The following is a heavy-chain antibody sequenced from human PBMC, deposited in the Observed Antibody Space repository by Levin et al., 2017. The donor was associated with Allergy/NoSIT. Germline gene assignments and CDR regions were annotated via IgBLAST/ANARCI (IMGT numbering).Heavy chain of an antibody. V-gene: IGHV4-30-4*01. CDR3: AREQGYYDSWNAFDI. Sequence: SCTISGGSISSGDYYWRWIREPPGKGLEGIGYIYYSGSTYYNPSLKSRVTISVDTSKNQVSLKLSSVTDADTAVYCCAREQGYYDSWNAFDIWGQGTMVTVSS. CDR1: GGSISSGDYY. J-gene: IGHJ3*02. D-gene: IGHD3-22*01. CDR2: IYYSGST.